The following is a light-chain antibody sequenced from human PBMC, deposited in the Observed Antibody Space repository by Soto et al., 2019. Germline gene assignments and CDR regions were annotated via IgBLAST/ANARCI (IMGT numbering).Light chain of an antibody. Sequence: EIVMTQSPATLSVSAGERATLSCRASQSVSSNLAWYQQKPGQAPRLLIYGASTRATGIPARFSGSGSGTEFTLTISSLQSEDFVVNYCQQYNNWPPTFGQGTKVEIK. CDR3: QQYNNWPPT. CDR1: QSVSSN. J-gene: IGKJ1*01. V-gene: IGKV3-15*01. CDR2: GAS.